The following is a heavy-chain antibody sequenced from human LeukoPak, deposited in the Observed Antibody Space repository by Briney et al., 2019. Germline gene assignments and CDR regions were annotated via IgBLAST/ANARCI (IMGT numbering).Heavy chain of an antibody. CDR1: GGSISSYY. Sequence: SETLSFTCTVSGGSISSYYWSWIRQPPGKGLEWIGYIYYSGSTNYNPSLKSRVTISVDTSKNQFSLKLSSVTAADTAVYYCARGSGSGSYYIPYYYGMDVWGQGTTVTVSS. D-gene: IGHD3-10*01. CDR2: IYYSGST. V-gene: IGHV4-59*01. J-gene: IGHJ6*02. CDR3: ARGSGSGSYYIPYYYGMDV.